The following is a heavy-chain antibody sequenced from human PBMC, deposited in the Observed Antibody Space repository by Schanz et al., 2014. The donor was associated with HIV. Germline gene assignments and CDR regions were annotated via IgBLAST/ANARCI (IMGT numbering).Heavy chain of an antibody. CDR3: ARSRYHQFVGHFDY. CDR1: GYTFSDYY. V-gene: IGHV1-2*02. Sequence: QVQLVQSGAEVKKPGASVKVSCKASGYTFSDYYIHWVRQAPGQGLEWMGWINPKTGGTNLAQMFQGRIVVARDTSINTAYLEVSRLRSDDTAVFYCARSRYHQFVGHFDYWGQRSLVTVSS. D-gene: IGHD3-16*02. J-gene: IGHJ4*02. CDR2: INPKTGGT.